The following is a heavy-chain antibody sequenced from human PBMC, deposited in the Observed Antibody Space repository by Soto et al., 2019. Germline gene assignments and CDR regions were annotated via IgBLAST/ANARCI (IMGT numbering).Heavy chain of an antibody. CDR3: AKNGISYAFDL. J-gene: IGHJ3*01. CDR1: GFTFDDYA. V-gene: IGHV3-9*01. Sequence: VQLVESGGGSVQPGRSLRLSCAASGFTFDDYAMHWVRQAPGKGLEWVSGISWNSGSVDYADSVKGRFTISRDNAKNSLYLQMNSLRVEDTALYYCAKNGISYAFDLWGQGTMVTVSS. CDR2: ISWNSGSV. D-gene: IGHD1-20*01.